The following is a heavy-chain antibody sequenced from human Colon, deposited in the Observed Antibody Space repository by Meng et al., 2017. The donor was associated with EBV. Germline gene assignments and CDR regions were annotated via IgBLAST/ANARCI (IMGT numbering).Heavy chain of an antibody. J-gene: IGHJ4*02. Sequence: LRRAQWGAGLWQPAETLSRTCAVNGGSLSGAYWSWVRHPPGKGLEWIGEIIHGGSHSHNPALKSRVTISIDTSKNQLSLMLSSVTAADTAVYYCARRPTGIDYWGQGTLVTVSS. CDR3: ARRPTGIDY. V-gene: IGHV4-34*12. D-gene: IGHD2-8*02. CDR1: GGSLSGAY. CDR2: IIHGGSH.